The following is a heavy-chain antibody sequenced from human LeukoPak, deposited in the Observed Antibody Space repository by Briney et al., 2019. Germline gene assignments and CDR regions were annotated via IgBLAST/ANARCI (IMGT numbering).Heavy chain of an antibody. Sequence: SETLSRTCTVSGGSISSGSYYWSWIRQPAGKGLEWIGRIYTSGSTNYNPSLKSRVTISVDTSKNQFSLKLSSVTAADTAVYYCARDSWGILTGYYGNYFDYWGQGTLVTVSS. CDR2: IYTSGST. D-gene: IGHD3-9*01. V-gene: IGHV4-61*02. CDR3: ARDSWGILTGYYGNYFDY. J-gene: IGHJ4*02. CDR1: GGSISSGSYY.